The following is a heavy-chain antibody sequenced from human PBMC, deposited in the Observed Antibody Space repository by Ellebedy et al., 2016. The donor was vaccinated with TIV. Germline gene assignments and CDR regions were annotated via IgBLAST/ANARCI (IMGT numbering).Heavy chain of an antibody. CDR3: ARSRPDIVGATTVIDY. D-gene: IGHD1-26*01. CDR1: GYTFTSYG. V-gene: IGHV1-18*01. CDR2: ISAYNGNT. J-gene: IGHJ4*02. Sequence: ASVKVSXXASGYTFTSYGISWVRQAPGQGLEWMGWISAYNGNTNYAQKLQGRVTMTTDTSTSTAYMELRSLRSDDTAVYYCARSRPDIVGATTVIDYWGQGTLVTVSS.